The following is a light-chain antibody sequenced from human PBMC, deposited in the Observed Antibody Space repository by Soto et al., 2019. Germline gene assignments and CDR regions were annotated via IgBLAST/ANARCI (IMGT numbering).Light chain of an antibody. CDR3: QHYSSLWT. CDR2: DAT. Sequence: EILFTQSPAPVSLSPGERATLSCRASQSVSSYLRWYQQKPGQTPRLLIDDATNRASGIPARCSGSGSGTVFILIISMQDEEYFTVYYCQHYSSLWTFGQGTKVDIK. J-gene: IGKJ1*01. V-gene: IGKV3-11*01. CDR1: QSVSSY.